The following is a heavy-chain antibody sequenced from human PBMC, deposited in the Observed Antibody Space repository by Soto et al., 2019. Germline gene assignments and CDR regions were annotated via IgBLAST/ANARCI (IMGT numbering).Heavy chain of an antibody. V-gene: IGHV4-59*01. Sequence: SETLSLTCTVSGGSISSDYWSWIRQPPGKGLEWIGYIYYSGSTNYNPSLKSRVTISVDTSKNQFSLKLSSVTAADTAVYYCARGSYYTNWFDHWGQGTXVTVSS. CDR3: ARGSYYTNWFDH. J-gene: IGHJ5*02. CDR2: IYYSGST. D-gene: IGHD3-10*01. CDR1: GGSISSDY.